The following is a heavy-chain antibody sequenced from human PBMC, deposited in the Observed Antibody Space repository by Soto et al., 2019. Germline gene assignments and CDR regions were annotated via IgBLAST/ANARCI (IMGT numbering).Heavy chain of an antibody. CDR1: GYTFNTYY. J-gene: IGHJ4*01. Sequence: ASVKVSCKPSGYTFNTYYLHWLRQAPGQALEWMGVIHPSGGGTTYAQKFLGRVTVTRDTSTTTVFMELSSLRSDDTAVYYCARGFPIAVVIASFDYWG. CDR2: IHPSGGGT. D-gene: IGHD2-21*01. V-gene: IGHV1-46*02. CDR3: ARGFPIAVVIASFDY.